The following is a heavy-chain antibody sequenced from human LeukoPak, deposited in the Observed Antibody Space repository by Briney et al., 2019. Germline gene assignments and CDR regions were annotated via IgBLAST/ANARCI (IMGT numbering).Heavy chain of an antibody. Sequence: SETLSLTCTVSGGSIRNYYWSWIRQPPGKGLEWIGYIYYPGNTNYSPSLSSRVTISVDTSKNQFSLKLSSVTAADTAVYFCARPSKVGSSFGAFDIWGQGTRVTVSS. V-gene: IGHV4-59*01. CDR3: ARPSKVGSSFGAFDI. D-gene: IGHD1-26*01. J-gene: IGHJ3*02. CDR1: GGSIRNYY. CDR2: IYYPGNT.